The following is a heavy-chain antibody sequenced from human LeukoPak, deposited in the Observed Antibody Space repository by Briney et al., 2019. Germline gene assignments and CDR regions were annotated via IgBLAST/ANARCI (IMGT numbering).Heavy chain of an antibody. Sequence: SETLSLTCTVSGGSISSGVYYWSWIRQLPGKGLEWIGYIYHSGSTYYNPSLKSRVAISIDTSKNQFSLKLNSVTAADTAVYYCARTYCSSTSCYLVWFDPWGQGTLVTVSS. CDR3: ARTYCSSTSCYLVWFDP. D-gene: IGHD2-2*01. CDR2: IYHSGST. J-gene: IGHJ5*02. V-gene: IGHV4-30-4*01. CDR1: GGSISSGVYY.